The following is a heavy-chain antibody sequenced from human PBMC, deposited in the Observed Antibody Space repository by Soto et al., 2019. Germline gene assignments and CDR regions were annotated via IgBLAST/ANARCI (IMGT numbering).Heavy chain of an antibody. J-gene: IGHJ5*02. CDR3: ARRWGYGDSRSWFDP. V-gene: IGHV4-34*01. D-gene: IGHD4-17*01. CDR2: INHSGST. Sequence: SETLSLTCAVYGGSFSGYYWSWIRQPPGKGLEWIGEINHSGSTNYNPSLKSRVTISVDTSKNQFSLKLSSVTAADTAVYYCARRWGYGDSRSWFDPWGQGTLVTVSS. CDR1: GGSFSGYY.